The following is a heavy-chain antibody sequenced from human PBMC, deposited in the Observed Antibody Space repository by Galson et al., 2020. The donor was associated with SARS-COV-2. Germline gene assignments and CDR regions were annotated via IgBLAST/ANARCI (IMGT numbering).Heavy chain of an antibody. V-gene: IGHV4-34*01. CDR1: GGSFSGYY. J-gene: IGHJ4*02. CDR3: ARLRYSSGWYGGAVGY. D-gene: IGHD6-19*01. Sequence: SQTLSLTCAVYGGSFSGYYWSWIRQPPGKGLEWIGEINHSGSTNYNPSLKSRVTISVDTSKNQFSLKLSSVTAADTAVYYCARLRYSSGWYGGAVGYWGQGTLVTVSS. CDR2: INHSGST.